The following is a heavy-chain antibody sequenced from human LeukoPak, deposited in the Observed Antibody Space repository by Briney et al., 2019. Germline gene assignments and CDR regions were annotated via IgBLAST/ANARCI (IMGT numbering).Heavy chain of an antibody. V-gene: IGHV4-4*07. CDR1: GGSISSYY. Sequence: SETLSLTCTVSGGSISSYYWSWIRQPAGEGLEWIGRVYTSASTNYNPSLKSRVTMSVDTSKNQFSLKLSSVTAADTAVYYCARALDDAFDIWGQGTMVTVSS. CDR3: ARALDDAFDI. CDR2: VYTSAST. J-gene: IGHJ3*02.